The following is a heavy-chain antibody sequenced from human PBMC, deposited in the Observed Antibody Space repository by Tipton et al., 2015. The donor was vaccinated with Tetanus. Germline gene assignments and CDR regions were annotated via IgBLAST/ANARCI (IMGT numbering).Heavy chain of an antibody. CDR2: IRSKAYGGTT. V-gene: IGHV3-49*04. CDR3: TSRYLGGTYYYYGVDV. J-gene: IGHJ6*02. Sequence: SLRLSCTASGFTFGDYAMSWVRQAPGKGLEWVGFIRSKAYGGTTEYAASGKGRFTISRDDSKSIAYLQMSSLKTEDTAVYYCTSRYLGGTYYYYGVDVWGQGTTVTVSS. D-gene: IGHD1-1*01. CDR1: GFTFGDYA.